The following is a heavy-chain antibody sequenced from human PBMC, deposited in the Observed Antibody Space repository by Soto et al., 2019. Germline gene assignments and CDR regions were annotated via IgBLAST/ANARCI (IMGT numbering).Heavy chain of an antibody. Sequence: ASETLSLTCAVGGECCSGWYWSCIRQPPGKGLEWIGEINHSGSTNYNPSLKSRVTISVDTSKNQFSLKLSSVTAADTAVYYCRATPLYYYYGMDVWGQGTTVTVSS. CDR2: INHSGST. CDR1: GECCSGWY. CDR3: RATPLYYYYGMDV. V-gene: IGHV4-34*01. J-gene: IGHJ6*02.